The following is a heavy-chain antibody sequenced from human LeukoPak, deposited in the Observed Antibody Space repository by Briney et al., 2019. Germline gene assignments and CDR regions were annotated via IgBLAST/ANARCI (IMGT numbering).Heavy chain of an antibody. J-gene: IGHJ6*02. Sequence: GGSLRPSCAASGFTFSSYAMHWVRQAPGKGLEWVAVISYDGSNKYYADSVKGRFTISRDNSKNTLYLQMNSLRAEDTAVYYCARDPQGPYSSGWYVPYYYYYGMDVWGQGTTVTVSS. V-gene: IGHV3-30*04. D-gene: IGHD6-19*01. CDR3: ARDPQGPYSSGWYVPYYYYYGMDV. CDR2: ISYDGSNK. CDR1: GFTFSSYA.